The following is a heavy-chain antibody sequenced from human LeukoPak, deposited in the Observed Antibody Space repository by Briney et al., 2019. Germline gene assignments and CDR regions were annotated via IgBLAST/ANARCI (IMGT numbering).Heavy chain of an antibody. CDR1: GYTFTGYY. CDR2: INPNSGGT. Sequence: GASVKVSCKASGYTFTGYYMHWVRQAPGRGLEWMGWINPNSGGTNYAQKFQGRVTMTRDTSISTAYMELSRLRSDDTAVYYCARYSGYGEYYFDYWGQGTLVTVSS. V-gene: IGHV1-2*02. CDR3: ARYSGYGEYYFDY. D-gene: IGHD5-12*01. J-gene: IGHJ4*02.